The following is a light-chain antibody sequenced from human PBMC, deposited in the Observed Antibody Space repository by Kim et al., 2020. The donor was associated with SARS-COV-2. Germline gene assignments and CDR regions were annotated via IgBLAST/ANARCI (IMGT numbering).Light chain of an antibody. CDR2: AAS. CDR1: QDISNY. J-gene: IGKJ1*01. V-gene: IGKV1-27*01. Sequence: CVGDRVTITCRASQDISNYLAWFQLKPGKAPKLLIYAASALQPGVPSRFSGSGSGTDFTLTVTSLQPEDVATYYCQKCDSAPWTFGQGTKVDIK. CDR3: QKCDSAPWT.